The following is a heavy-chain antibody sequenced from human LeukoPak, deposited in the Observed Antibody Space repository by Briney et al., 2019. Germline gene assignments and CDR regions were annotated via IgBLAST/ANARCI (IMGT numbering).Heavy chain of an antibody. J-gene: IGHJ4*02. Sequence: ASVKVSCKASGYTFTGYYMHWVRQAPGQGLEWMGWINPKSGGTNYAQKFQGRVTMTRDTSISTAYMEVSRLRSDDTAVYYCARDKSQQWLTSLILDYWGQGTLVTVSS. CDR1: GYTFTGYY. V-gene: IGHV1-2*02. D-gene: IGHD6-19*01. CDR3: ARDKSQQWLTSLILDY. CDR2: INPKSGGT.